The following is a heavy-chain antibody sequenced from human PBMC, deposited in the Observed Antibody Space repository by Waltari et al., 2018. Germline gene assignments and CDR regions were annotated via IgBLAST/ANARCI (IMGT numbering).Heavy chain of an antibody. D-gene: IGHD1-26*01. CDR1: GLTFSSYW. Sequence: EVQLVESGGGLVQPGGALRLACAASGLTFSSYWMHWVRKVPGKGLVCVSRISTDGSGANYADSVQGRFTSSRDNAKNILYLQMNSLRAEDTAVYYCARGPVSGSGSYYVGDYWGQGTLVTVSS. J-gene: IGHJ4*02. CDR3: ARGPVSGSGSYYVGDY. V-gene: IGHV3-74*01. CDR2: ISTDGSGA.